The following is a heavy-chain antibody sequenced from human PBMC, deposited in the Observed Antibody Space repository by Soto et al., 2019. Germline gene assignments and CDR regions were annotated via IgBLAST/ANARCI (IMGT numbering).Heavy chain of an antibody. Sequence: QVQLQESGPGLVKPSQTLSLTCTVSGGSISSGGYYWSWIRQHPGKGLEWIGYIYYSGSTYYNPSLKSRVTISVDTSKNQFSLQLSSVTAAYTAVYYCARGVTLVRGVIHPPYFDYWGQGALVTVYS. V-gene: IGHV4-31*03. CDR1: GGSISSGGYY. D-gene: IGHD3-10*01. CDR2: IYYSGST. J-gene: IGHJ4*02. CDR3: ARGVTLVRGVIHPPYFDY.